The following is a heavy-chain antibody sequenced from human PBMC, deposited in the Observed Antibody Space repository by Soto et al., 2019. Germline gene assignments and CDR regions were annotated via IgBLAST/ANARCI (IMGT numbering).Heavy chain of an antibody. V-gene: IGHV1-18*04. Sequence: ASVKVSCKASGYTFTSYGISWVRQAPGQGLEWMGWISAYNGNTNYAQKLQGRVTMTTDTSTSTAYMELRSLRSGDTAVYYCARDLSYDSSGYYDYWGQGTLVTVSS. J-gene: IGHJ4*02. CDR3: ARDLSYDSSGYYDY. CDR1: GYTFTSYG. CDR2: ISAYNGNT. D-gene: IGHD3-22*01.